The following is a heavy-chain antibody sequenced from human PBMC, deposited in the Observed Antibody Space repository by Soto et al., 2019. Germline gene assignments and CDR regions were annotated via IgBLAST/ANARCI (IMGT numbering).Heavy chain of an antibody. Sequence: GXSLKISCKGSGYSFSSSWVAWVRQMPGKGLEWMGIIYPSDSDTRYSPSFQGQVTISVDKSINTAYLQWSSLKASDSAVYYCARPTYYYDSSGPPAYWGQGTLVTVSS. CDR3: ARPTYYYDSSGPPAY. CDR1: GYSFSSSW. J-gene: IGHJ4*02. V-gene: IGHV5-51*01. CDR2: IYPSDSDT. D-gene: IGHD3-22*01.